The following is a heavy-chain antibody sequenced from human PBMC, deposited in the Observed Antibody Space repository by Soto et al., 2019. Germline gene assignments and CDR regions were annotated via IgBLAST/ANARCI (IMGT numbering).Heavy chain of an antibody. D-gene: IGHD2-15*01. Sequence: QVQLVQSGAEVKKPGSSVRVSCKASGGTFSSYSISWVRQAPGQGLEWMGGVIPILERTQYSQKFQGRLTITADESTNTAYMALRSLRSDDTAMYFCVRDFGRALHWFFELWGRGTLITVSA. CDR3: VRDFGRALHWFFEL. CDR1: GGTFSSYS. J-gene: IGHJ2*01. V-gene: IGHV1-69*11. CDR2: VIPILERT.